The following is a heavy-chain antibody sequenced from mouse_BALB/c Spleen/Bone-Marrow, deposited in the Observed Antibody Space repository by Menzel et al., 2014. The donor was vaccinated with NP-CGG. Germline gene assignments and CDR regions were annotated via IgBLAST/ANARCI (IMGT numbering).Heavy chain of an antibody. D-gene: IGHD2-1*01. J-gene: IGHJ4*01. Sequence: VQLQQSGAELAKPGASVKMSCKASGYTFTSYWMHWVKQRPGQGLEWIGYINPSTGYTDYNQKFDDKATLTADKSSSTAYMQLSSLTSKHSAGYYCARGNPLYAMDYWGQGTSVTVSS. CDR2: INPSTGYT. CDR3: ARGNPLYAMDY. V-gene: IGHV1-7*01. CDR1: GYTFTSYW.